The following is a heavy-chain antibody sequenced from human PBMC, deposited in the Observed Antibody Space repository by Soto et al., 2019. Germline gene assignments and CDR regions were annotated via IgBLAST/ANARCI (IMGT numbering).Heavy chain of an antibody. CDR2: INHSGST. Sequence: PSETLSLTCAVYGGSFSGYYWSWIRQPPGKGLEWIGEINHSGSTNYNPSLKSRVTISVDTSKNQFPLKLSSVTAADTAVYYCARLAVAGTEYYYYYYGMDVWGQGTTVTVSS. V-gene: IGHV4-34*01. CDR3: ARLAVAGTEYYYYYYGMDV. J-gene: IGHJ6*02. D-gene: IGHD6-19*01. CDR1: GGSFSGYY.